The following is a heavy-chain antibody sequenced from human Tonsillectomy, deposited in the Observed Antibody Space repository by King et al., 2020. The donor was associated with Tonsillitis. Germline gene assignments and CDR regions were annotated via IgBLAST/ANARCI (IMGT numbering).Heavy chain of an antibody. Sequence: VQLVESGGGVVQRGGSLRLSCAASGFTFSSYGMHWVRQAPGKGLEWVAFIRYDGSNKYYADSVKGRFTISRDNSKNTLYLQMNSLRAEDTAVYYCAKGDYGDYPTANFYYYGMDVWGQGTTVTVSS. CDR3: AKGDYGDYPTANFYYYGMDV. V-gene: IGHV3-30*02. J-gene: IGHJ6*02. CDR1: GFTFSSYG. CDR2: IRYDGSNK. D-gene: IGHD4-17*01.